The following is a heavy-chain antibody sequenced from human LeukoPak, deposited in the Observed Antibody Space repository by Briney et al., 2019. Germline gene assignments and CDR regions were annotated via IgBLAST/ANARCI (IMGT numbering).Heavy chain of an antibody. CDR1: GGSFSGYY. J-gene: IGHJ6*03. CDR3: ARGRHYDILTRAYYYYMDV. Sequence: SETLSLTCAVYGGSFSGYYWSWIRQPPGKGLEWIGEINHSGSTNYNPSLKSRVTISVDTSKNQFSLKLSSVTAADTAVYYCARGRHYDILTRAYYYYMDVWGKGTTVTVSS. CDR2: INHSGST. D-gene: IGHD3-9*01. V-gene: IGHV4-34*01.